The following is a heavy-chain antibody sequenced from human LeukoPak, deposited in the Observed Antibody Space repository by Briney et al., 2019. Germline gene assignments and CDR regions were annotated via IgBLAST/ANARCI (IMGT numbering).Heavy chain of an antibody. CDR2: FDPEDGET. Sequence: GASVKVSFKVSGYTLTELSMHWVRQAPGKGLEWMGGFDPEDGETIYAQKFQGRVTMTEDTSTDTAYMELSSLRSEDTAVYYCATGSIAARPRYYYGMDVWGQGTTVTVSS. CDR3: ATGSIAARPRYYYGMDV. D-gene: IGHD6-6*01. V-gene: IGHV1-24*01. CDR1: GYTLTELS. J-gene: IGHJ6*02.